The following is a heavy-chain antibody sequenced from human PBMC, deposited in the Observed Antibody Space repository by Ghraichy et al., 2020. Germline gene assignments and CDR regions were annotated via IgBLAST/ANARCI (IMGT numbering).Heavy chain of an antibody. D-gene: IGHD2-2*01. CDR3: ARVGHCSSTSCLDY. Sequence: GGSLRLSCAASGFTVSSNYMSWVRQAPGKGLEWVSVIYSGGSTYYADSVKGRFTISRDDSKNTLYHQMNSLRAEDTAVYYCARVGHCSSTSCLDYWGQGTLVTVSS. CDR2: IYSGGST. J-gene: IGHJ4*02. CDR1: GFTVSSNY. V-gene: IGHV3-53*01.